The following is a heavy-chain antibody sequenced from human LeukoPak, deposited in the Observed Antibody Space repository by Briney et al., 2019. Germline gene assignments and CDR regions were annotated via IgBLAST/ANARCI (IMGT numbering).Heavy chain of an antibody. CDR1: GGSFSGYY. D-gene: IGHD4-17*01. CDR3: ARDALPTKKRTTVAYNWFDP. Sequence: NPSETLSLTCAVYGGSFSGYYWSWIRQPPGKGLEWIGEINHSGSTNYNPSLKSRVTISVDTSKNQFSLKLSSVTAADTAVYYCARDALPTKKRTTVAYNWFDPWGQGTLVTVSS. CDR2: INHSGST. V-gene: IGHV4-34*01. J-gene: IGHJ5*02.